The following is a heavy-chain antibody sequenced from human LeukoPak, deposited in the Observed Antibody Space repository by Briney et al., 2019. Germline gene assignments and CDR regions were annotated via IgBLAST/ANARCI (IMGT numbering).Heavy chain of an antibody. CDR3: AKSPSYYYDSSGYRGGLDY. CDR2: IKSKTDGGTT. Sequence: PGGSLRLSCAASGFTFSNAWMSWVRQAPGKGLEWVGRIKSKTDGGTTDYAAPVKGRFTISRDDSKNTLYLQMNSLRAEDTAVYYCAKSPSYYYDSSGYRGGLDYWGQGTLVTVSS. J-gene: IGHJ4*02. D-gene: IGHD3-22*01. V-gene: IGHV3-15*01. CDR1: GFTFSNAW.